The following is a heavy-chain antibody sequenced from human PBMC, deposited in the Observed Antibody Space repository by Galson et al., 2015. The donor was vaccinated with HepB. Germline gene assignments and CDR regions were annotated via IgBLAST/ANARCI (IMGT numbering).Heavy chain of an antibody. J-gene: IGHJ4*02. CDR2: IYPGDSDT. V-gene: IGHV5-51*01. D-gene: IGHD3-10*02. CDR1: GYSFTSYW. CDR3: ARLSSGYYSPYYFDY. Sequence: QSGAEVKKPGESLRISCKGSGYSFTSYWISWVRQMPGKGLEWMGIIYPGDSDTRYSPSFQGQVTISADKSISTAYLQWSSLKASDTAMYYCARLSSGYYSPYYFDYWGQGTLVTVSS.